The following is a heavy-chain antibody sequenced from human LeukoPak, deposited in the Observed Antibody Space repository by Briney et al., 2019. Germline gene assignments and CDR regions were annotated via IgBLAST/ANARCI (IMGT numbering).Heavy chain of an antibody. V-gene: IGHV5-51*01. J-gene: IGHJ3*02. D-gene: IGHD2-15*01. Sequence: GESLKISCKGSGYYFTSYWIGWVRQTPRKGLEWMGIIYPGDSDTRYSPSFQGQVTMSADKSISTSYLQWNSLKASDTAMYYCARTLTREPNAFDIWGQGTLVTVSS. CDR1: GYYFTSYW. CDR3: ARTLTREPNAFDI. CDR2: IYPGDSDT.